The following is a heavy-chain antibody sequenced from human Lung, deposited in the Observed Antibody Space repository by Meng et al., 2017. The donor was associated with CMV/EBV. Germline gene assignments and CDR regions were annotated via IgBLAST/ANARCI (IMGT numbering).Heavy chain of an antibody. V-gene: IGHV3-30-3*01. CDR3: ARDSRGSWYCSHWDYYYGMDV. D-gene: IGHD6-13*01. CDR1: GFTFSSYA. J-gene: IGHJ6*02. Sequence: GESLKISCAASGFTFSSYAMHWVRQAPGKGLEWVAVISYDGSNKYYADSVKGRFTISRDNSKNTLYLQMNSLRAEDTPVYYCARDSRGSWYCSHWDYYYGMDVWGQGTTVTVSS. CDR2: ISYDGSNK.